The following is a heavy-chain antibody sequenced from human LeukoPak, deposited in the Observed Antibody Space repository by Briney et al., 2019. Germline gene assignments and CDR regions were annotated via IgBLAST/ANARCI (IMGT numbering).Heavy chain of an antibody. CDR1: GFTFSSYG. D-gene: IGHD2-2*02. Sequence: GGSLRLSCAASGFTFSSYGMHWVRQAPGKGLEWVAFIRYDGSNKSYADSVKARLPISRDNSKNTLHLQMNSLRDEDTAVYYCAPIQGGYWSSTSCYNFDYWGQGTLVTVSS. CDR2: IRYDGSNK. V-gene: IGHV3-30*02. J-gene: IGHJ4*02. CDR3: APIQGGYWSSTSCYNFDY.